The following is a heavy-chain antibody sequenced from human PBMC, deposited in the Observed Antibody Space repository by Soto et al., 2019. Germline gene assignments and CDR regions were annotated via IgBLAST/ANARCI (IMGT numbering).Heavy chain of an antibody. V-gene: IGHV3-33*01. Sequence: PGGSLRLSCAASGFTFSSYGMHWVRQAPGKGLEWVAVIWYDGSNKYYADSVKGRFTISRDNSKNTLYLQMNSLRAEDTAVYYCARDNIVVVPAAPSDGAFDIWGQGTMVTVSS. CDR1: GFTFSSYG. CDR2: IWYDGSNK. CDR3: ARDNIVVVPAAPSDGAFDI. D-gene: IGHD2-2*01. J-gene: IGHJ3*02.